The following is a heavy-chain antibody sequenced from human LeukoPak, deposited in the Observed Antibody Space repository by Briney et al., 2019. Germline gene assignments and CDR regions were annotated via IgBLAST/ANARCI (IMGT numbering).Heavy chain of an antibody. D-gene: IGHD2-2*01. CDR2: ISGSGGST. CDR1: GFTVSSNY. V-gene: IGHV3-23*01. J-gene: IGHJ4*02. CDR3: AKDHCSSTSCLGFDY. Sequence: PGGSLRLSCAASGFTVSSNYMSWVRQAPGKGLEWVSAISGSGGSTYYADSVKGRFTISRDNSKNTLYLQMNSLRAEDTAVYYCAKDHCSSTSCLGFDYWGQGTLVTVSS.